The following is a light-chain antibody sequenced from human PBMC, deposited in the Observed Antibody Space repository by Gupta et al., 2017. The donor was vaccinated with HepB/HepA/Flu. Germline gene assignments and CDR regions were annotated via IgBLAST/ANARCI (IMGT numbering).Light chain of an antibody. V-gene: IGLV1-44*01. Sequence: QSVVIQPPSVSGTPGQRVTISCSGSNSNIGTNSVNWYQQLPGAAPNLLIYGDNRRPSGVPDRFSVSKSGTSGYLAISGLQAEDEGDYYCSAWDDIRNYVVFGGGTKLTVL. CDR3: SAWDDIRNYVV. CDR2: GDN. J-gene: IGLJ2*01. CDR1: NSNIGTNS.